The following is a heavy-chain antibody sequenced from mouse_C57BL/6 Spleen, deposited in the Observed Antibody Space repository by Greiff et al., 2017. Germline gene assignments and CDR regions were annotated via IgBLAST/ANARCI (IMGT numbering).Heavy chain of an antibody. CDR2: IDPFDSET. CDR1: GYTFTSYW. J-gene: IGHJ3*01. CDR3: AREGYYGSPFAY. D-gene: IGHD1-1*01. V-gene: IGHV1-52*01. Sequence: QVQLQQPGAELVRPGSSVKLSCKASGYTFTSYWMHWVKQRPIQGLEWIGNIDPFDSETHYNQKFKDKATLTVDKSSSTAYMQLSSLTSEDSAVYYCAREGYYGSPFAYWGQGTLVTVSA.